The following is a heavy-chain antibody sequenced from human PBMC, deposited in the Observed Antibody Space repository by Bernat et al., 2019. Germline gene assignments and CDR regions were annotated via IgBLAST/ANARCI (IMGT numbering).Heavy chain of an antibody. CDR2: TISSGGRP. J-gene: IGHJ6*02. D-gene: IGHD3-10*01. V-gene: IGHV3-23*01. CDR3: ARDGASGSGNSYYGMDV. CDR1: RFTFSSYA. Sequence: EVQLLESGGGLVQPGGSLRLSCAASRFTFSSYAMNWVRQAPGKGLEWVAGIGTTISSGGRPYYTDSVKGRFTISRDNSKNTLYLQMNSLRAEDTAVYYCARDGASGSGNSYYGMDVWGQGTTVTVSS.